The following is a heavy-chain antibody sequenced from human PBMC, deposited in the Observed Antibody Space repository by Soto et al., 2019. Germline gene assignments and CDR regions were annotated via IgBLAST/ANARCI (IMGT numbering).Heavy chain of an antibody. J-gene: IGHJ4*02. Sequence: EVQLVESGGRLVQPGGSLRLSCAASGFMFSAYWMSWVRQDPGKGLEWVATISGGASDKFYVDSVKGRFTISRDDSKNTLYLQMNSLRDEDTAVYYCVREDWHLFDSWGQGTLVTLSS. CDR1: GFMFSAYW. CDR2: ISGGASDK. CDR3: VREDWHLFDS. D-gene: IGHD2-21*01. V-gene: IGHV3-7*01.